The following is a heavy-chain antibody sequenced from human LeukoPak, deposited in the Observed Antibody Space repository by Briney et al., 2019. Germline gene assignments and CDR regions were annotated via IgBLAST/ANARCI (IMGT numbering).Heavy chain of an antibody. CDR2: ISYDGSNK. J-gene: IGHJ4*02. V-gene: IGHV3-30-3*02. D-gene: IGHD6-13*01. CDR1: GFTFSSYA. Sequence: RGSLRLSCAASGFTFSSYAMHWVRQAPGKGLEWVAVISYDGSNKYYADSVKGRFTISRDNSKNTLYLQMNSLRAEDTAVYYCAKLIAAAPLWGQGTLVTVSS. CDR3: AKLIAAAPL.